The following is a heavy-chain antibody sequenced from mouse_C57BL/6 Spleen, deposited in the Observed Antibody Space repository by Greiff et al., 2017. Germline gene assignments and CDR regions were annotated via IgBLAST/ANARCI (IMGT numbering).Heavy chain of an antibody. J-gene: IGHJ2*01. CDR3: ARGDYYGPYYFDY. V-gene: IGHV3-6*01. CDR2: ISYDGSN. CDR1: GYSITSGYY. Sequence: EVKLQESGPGLVKPSQSLSLTCSVTGYSITSGYYWNWIRQFPGNKLEWMGYISYDGSNNYNPSLKNRISITRDTSKNQFFLKLNSVTTEDTATYYCARGDYYGPYYFDYWGQGTTLTVSS. D-gene: IGHD1-1*01.